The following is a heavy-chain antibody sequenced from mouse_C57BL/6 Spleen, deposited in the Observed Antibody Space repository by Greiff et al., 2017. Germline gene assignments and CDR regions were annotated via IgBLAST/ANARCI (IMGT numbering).Heavy chain of an antibody. V-gene: IGHV3-6*01. CDR1: GYSFTSGYF. CDR3: SRDRGAFGY. CDR2: ISYDGSN. J-gene: IGHJ2*01. Sequence: ESGPGLVKPSQSLSLTCSVTGYSFTSGYFWKWIRQLTGNKLEWMGHISYDGSNNYNPSLKNRISITRDTSKNQSFLKLNSVTTEDTATYVCSRDRGAFGYWGQGTTLTVSS.